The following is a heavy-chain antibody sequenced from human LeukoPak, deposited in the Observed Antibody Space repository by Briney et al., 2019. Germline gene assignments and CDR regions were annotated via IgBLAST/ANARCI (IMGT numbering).Heavy chain of an antibody. V-gene: IGHV1-24*01. D-gene: IGHD1-26*01. J-gene: IGHJ3*02. CDR1: GYTLTELS. Sequence: ASVKVSCKVSGYTLTELSMHWVRQAPGKGLEWMGGFDPEDGETIYAQKFQGRDTMTEDTSTDTAYMELSSLRSEDTAVYYCARGMYSGSYEGAFDIWGQGTMVTVSS. CDR3: ARGMYSGSYEGAFDI. CDR2: FDPEDGET.